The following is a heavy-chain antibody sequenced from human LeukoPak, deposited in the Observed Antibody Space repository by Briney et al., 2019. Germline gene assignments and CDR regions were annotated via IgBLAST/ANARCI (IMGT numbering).Heavy chain of an antibody. D-gene: IGHD3/OR15-3a*01. J-gene: IGHJ4*02. V-gene: IGHV1-69*13. CDR2: IMSLFGKA. CDR3: ARESRTGTWSSDY. Sequence: ASVKVSCKASGGNFKSFVFSWVRQVPGQGPEWLGGIMSLFGKAHYAQKFQDRVTFTADESTSTVYMEVRSLTYGDTAVYYCARESRTGTWSSDYWGQGTLVTVSS. CDR1: GGNFKSFV.